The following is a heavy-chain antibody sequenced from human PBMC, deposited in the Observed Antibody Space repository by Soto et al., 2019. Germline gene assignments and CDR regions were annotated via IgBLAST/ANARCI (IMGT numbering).Heavy chain of an antibody. CDR3: ARVWGGSFDF. V-gene: IGHV4-59*01. CDR1: GGSISSYY. Sequence: SETLSLTCTVSGGSISSYYWSWIRQPPGKGLEWIGYIYYSGSTNYNPSLKSRVTISVDTSKNQFSLKLSSVTAADTAVYYCARVWGGSFDFWGQGTMVTVSS. J-gene: IGHJ3*01. D-gene: IGHD3-10*01. CDR2: IYYSGST.